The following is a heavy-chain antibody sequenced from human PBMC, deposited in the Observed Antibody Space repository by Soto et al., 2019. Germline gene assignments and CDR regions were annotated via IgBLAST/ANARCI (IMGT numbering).Heavy chain of an antibody. Sequence: QVQLKESGPGLVKPSGTLSLTCTVSGGSINTYYWSWIRQPAGKGLEWIGRIYHSGYTNPNSSLKSRLTMSVDTSKNQFFLRLSSVTAADTAVYYCARVAGAKFDFWGQGILVTVSS. D-gene: IGHD6-19*01. CDR1: GGSINTYY. J-gene: IGHJ4*02. CDR2: IYHSGYT. CDR3: ARVAGAKFDF. V-gene: IGHV4-4*07.